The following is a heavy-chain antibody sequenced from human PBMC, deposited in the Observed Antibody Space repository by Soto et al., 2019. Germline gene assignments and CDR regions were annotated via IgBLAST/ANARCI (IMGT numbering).Heavy chain of an antibody. D-gene: IGHD4-17*01. CDR2: ISGSGGST. J-gene: IGHJ2*01. V-gene: IGHV3-23*01. CDR3: AKEGGTTTERYGVDWYFEL. Sequence: EVQLLESGGGLVQPGGSLRLSCAASGFTFSSYAMSWVRQAPGKGLEWVAGISGSGGSTYYADSVKGRFTISRDHYKNTLHQQKNSLRDEDTAVYYCAKEGGTTTERYGVDWYFELWGRGNLVNVSS. CDR1: GFTFSSYA.